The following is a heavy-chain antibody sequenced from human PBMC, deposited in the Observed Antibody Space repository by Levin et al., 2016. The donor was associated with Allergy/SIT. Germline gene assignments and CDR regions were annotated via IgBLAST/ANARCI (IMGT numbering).Heavy chain of an antibody. CDR2: ISWNSGSI. J-gene: IGHJ6*02. Sequence: WIRQPPGKGLEWVSGISWNSGSIGYADSVKGRFTISRDNAKNSLYLQMNSLRAEDTALYYCAKLGIAAAGRLRHYYYYGMDVWGQGTTVTVSS. D-gene: IGHD6-13*01. CDR3: AKLGIAAAGRLRHYYYYGMDV. V-gene: IGHV3-9*01.